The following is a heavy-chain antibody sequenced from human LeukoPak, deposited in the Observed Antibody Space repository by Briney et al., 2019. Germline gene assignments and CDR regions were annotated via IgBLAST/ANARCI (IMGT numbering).Heavy chain of an antibody. V-gene: IGHV3-30*01. CDR1: GFTFSSYA. J-gene: IGHJ4*02. D-gene: IGHD6-13*01. CDR2: ISYDGSNK. Sequence: PGRSLRLSCAASGFTFSSYAMHWVRQAPGKGLEWVAVISYDGSNKYYADSVKGRFTISRDNSKNTLYLQMISLRAEDTAVYYCARARVIAAGRSTNFDYWGQGTLVTVSS. CDR3: ARARVIAAGRSTNFDY.